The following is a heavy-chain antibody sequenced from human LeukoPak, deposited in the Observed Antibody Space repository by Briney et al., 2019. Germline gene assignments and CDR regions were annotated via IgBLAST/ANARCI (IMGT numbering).Heavy chain of an antibody. Sequence: GGSLRLSCAASGFTFSSYAMNWVRQAPGKGLERVSSISGGSNNINYAGSVKGRFTTSRDNSQNTLYLQVNSLRADDTAVYYCAKDQGTAIFGMIIPDWYFDLWGRGTLVTVSS. CDR2: ISGGSNNI. CDR1: GFTFSSYA. V-gene: IGHV3-23*01. J-gene: IGHJ2*01. CDR3: AKDQGTAIFGMIIPDWYFDL. D-gene: IGHD3-3*01.